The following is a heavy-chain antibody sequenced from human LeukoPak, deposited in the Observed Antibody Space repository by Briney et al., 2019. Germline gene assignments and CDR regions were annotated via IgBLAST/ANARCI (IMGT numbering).Heavy chain of an antibody. Sequence: GALRLSCAASGFIFSSLAMGWVRQAPGKGLEWVSSLSDTGASTYYADSVKGRFTISRDNSKNTLYLQMNSLRAEDTAVYYCAKKFVSDSSNYYKYFFDYWGQGTLVSVSS. V-gene: IGHV3-23*01. D-gene: IGHD3-22*01. CDR1: GFIFSSLA. CDR3: AKKFVSDSSNYYKYFFDY. CDR2: LSDTGAST. J-gene: IGHJ4*02.